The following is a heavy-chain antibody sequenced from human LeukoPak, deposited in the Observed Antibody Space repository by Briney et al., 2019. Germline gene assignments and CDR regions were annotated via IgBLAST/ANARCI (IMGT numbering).Heavy chain of an antibody. CDR2: IKQDGSEK. D-gene: IGHD6-19*01. Sequence: PGGSLRLSCAASGFTFSSYWMSWVRQAPGKGLEWVANIKQDGSEKYYVDSVRGRFTISRDNAKNSLYLQMNSLRAEDTAVYYCAREAVHYYYYYMDVWGKGPRSPSP. V-gene: IGHV3-7*01. CDR3: AREAVHYYYYYMDV. J-gene: IGHJ6*03. CDR1: GFTFSSYW.